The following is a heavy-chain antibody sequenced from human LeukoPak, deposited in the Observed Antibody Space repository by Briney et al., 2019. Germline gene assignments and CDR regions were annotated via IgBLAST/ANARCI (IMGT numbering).Heavy chain of an antibody. J-gene: IGHJ3*02. CDR2: ISYSGST. CDR1: GASITSYY. Sequence: SETLSLTCTVSGASITSYYWTWIRQPPGKGLEWIGYISYSGSTNYNPSLKSRVTISLDASKNQFSLKLRSVTAADTAVYYCAAGGGVDIWGQGTMVTVSS. CDR3: AAGGGVDI. V-gene: IGHV4-59*03. D-gene: IGHD3-16*01.